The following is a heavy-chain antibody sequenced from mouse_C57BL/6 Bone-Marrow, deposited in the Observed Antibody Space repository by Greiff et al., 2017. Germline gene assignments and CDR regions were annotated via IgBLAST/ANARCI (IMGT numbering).Heavy chain of an antibody. Sequence: EVKVVESGGGLVQSGRSLRLSCATSGFTFSDFYMEWVRQAPGKGLEWIAASRNKANDYTTEYSASVKGRFIVSRDTSQSILYLQMNALRAEDTAIYYCARDVYGSSYRWYFDVWGTGTTVTVSS. J-gene: IGHJ1*03. V-gene: IGHV7-1*01. CDR2: SRNKANDYTT. D-gene: IGHD1-1*01. CDR3: ARDVYGSSYRWYFDV. CDR1: GFTFSDFY.